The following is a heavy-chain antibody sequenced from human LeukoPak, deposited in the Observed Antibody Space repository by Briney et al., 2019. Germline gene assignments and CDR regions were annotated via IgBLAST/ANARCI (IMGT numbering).Heavy chain of an antibody. Sequence: GGSLRLSCAASGFTFSSYAMSWVRQAPGKGLEWVSAISGSGGSTYYADSVKGRFTISRDNSKNTLYLQMNTLRADDTAVYYCAKDHGSSDWYYFDYWGQGTLVTVSS. J-gene: IGHJ4*02. V-gene: IGHV3-23*01. CDR3: AKDHGSSDWYYFDY. CDR2: ISGSGGST. D-gene: IGHD6-13*01. CDR1: GFTFSSYA.